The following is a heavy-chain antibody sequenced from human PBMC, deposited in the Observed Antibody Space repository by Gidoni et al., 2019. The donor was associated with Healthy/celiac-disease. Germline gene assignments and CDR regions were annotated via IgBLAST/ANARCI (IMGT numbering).Heavy chain of an antibody. V-gene: IGHV3-30*18. CDR3: VKDRGATSIDY. CDR2: TSYDGSNK. CDR1: GFNFSIYG. Sequence: QVQLVESGGGVVQPGRSLRLSCAASGFNFSIYGMHWVRQAPGKGLEWVAVTSYDGSNKYYADSVKGRFTISRDNSKNTVYLQMNSLRGEDTAVYYCVKDRGATSIDYWGQGTLVTVSS. J-gene: IGHJ4*02. D-gene: IGHD3-10*01.